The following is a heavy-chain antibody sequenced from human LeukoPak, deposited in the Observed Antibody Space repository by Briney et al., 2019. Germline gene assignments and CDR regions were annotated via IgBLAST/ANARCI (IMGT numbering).Heavy chain of an antibody. J-gene: IGHJ4*02. CDR3: AKGYSGSWVGFDY. D-gene: IGHD1-26*01. V-gene: IGHV3-23*01. Sequence: SGGSLRLSCAASGFTFSLYAMTWVRQAPGKGLEWVSVISGDGDSTYYADFVKGRFTISRDNSKNTLYLQMNSLRAEDTAVYYCAKGYSGSWVGFDYWGQGTLVTVSS. CDR2: ISGDGDST. CDR1: GFTFSLYA.